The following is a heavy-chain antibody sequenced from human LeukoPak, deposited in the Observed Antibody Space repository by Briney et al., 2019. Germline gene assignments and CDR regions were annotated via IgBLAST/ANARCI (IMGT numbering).Heavy chain of an antibody. D-gene: IGHD3-22*01. V-gene: IGHV1-69*05. CDR2: IIPIFGTA. CDR3: SYYYDSSGYLSAFDY. J-gene: IGHJ4*02. Sequence: ASVKVPCKASRGTFSSYAISWVRQAPGQGLEWMGGIIPIFGTANYAQKFQGRVTITTDESTSTAYMELSSLRSEDTAVYYCSYYYDSSGYLSAFDYWGQGTLVTVSS. CDR1: RGTFSSYA.